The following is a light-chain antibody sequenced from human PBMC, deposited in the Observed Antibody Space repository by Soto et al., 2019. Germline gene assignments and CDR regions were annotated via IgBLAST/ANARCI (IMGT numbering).Light chain of an antibody. CDR3: QQYASSPLLT. Sequence: EIVLTQSPATLSLSPGERGTLSFRSSQSVSSYLAWYQQKRGQAPRLLIFGTSTRATGIPDRFSGSGSGTDFTLSISRLEPEDFAVYYCQQYASSPLLTFGGGTKVDIK. J-gene: IGKJ4*01. CDR2: GTS. CDR1: QSVSSY. V-gene: IGKV3-20*01.